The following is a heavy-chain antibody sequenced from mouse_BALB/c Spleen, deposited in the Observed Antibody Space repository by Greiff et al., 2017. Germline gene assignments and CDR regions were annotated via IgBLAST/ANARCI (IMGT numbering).Heavy chain of an antibody. CDR1: GYTFTSYW. CDR3: ARSAYRYFWFAY. D-gene: IGHD2-14*01. J-gene: IGHJ3*01. V-gene: IGHV1-7*01. CDR2: INPSTGYT. Sequence: QVHVKQSGAELAKPGASVKMSCKASGYTFTSYWMHWVKQRPGQGLEWIGYINPSTGYTEYNQKFKDKATLTADKSSSTAYMQLSSLTSEDSAVYYCARSAYRYFWFAYWGQGTLVTVSA.